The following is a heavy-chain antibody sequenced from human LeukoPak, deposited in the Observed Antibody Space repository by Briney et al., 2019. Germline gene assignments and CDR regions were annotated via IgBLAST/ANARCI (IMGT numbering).Heavy chain of an antibody. Sequence: PGGFLRPSRAAPGFNLSSHSMRWGRQAPREGVGWGSAISGSGGSTYYADSVKGRFTISRDNSKNTLYLQMNSLRAEDTAVYYCAKAQGSYAFDIWGQGTMVTVSS. CDR3: AKAQGSYAFDI. CDR2: ISGSGGST. V-gene: IGHV3-23*01. CDR1: GFNLSSHS. D-gene: IGHD3-16*02. J-gene: IGHJ3*02.